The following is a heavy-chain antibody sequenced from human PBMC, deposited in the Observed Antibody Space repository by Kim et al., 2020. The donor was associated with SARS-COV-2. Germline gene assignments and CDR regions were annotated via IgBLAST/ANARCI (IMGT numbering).Heavy chain of an antibody. CDR3: ARDLITMVRGYPFGGMDV. V-gene: IGHV3-48*02. CDR2: ISSSSSTI. CDR1: GFTFSSYS. Sequence: GGSLRLSCAASGFTFSSYSMNWVRQAPGKGLEWVSYISSSSSTIYYADSVKGRFTISRDNAKNSLYLQMNSLRDEDTAVYYCARDLITMVRGYPFGGMDVWGQGTTVTVSS. D-gene: IGHD3-10*01. J-gene: IGHJ6*02.